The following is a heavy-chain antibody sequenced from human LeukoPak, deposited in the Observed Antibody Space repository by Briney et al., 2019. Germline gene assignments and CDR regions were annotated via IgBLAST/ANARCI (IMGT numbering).Heavy chain of an antibody. CDR2: ISASSSAI. Sequence: GGSLRLSCAASGFTFGSYSMNWVRQAPGKGLEWISYISASSSAIYYADSVKGRFTISRDNAKNSLYLQVNSLRDEDTAVYYCARGRYYLDSWGQGTLVTVSS. J-gene: IGHJ4*02. D-gene: IGHD2-8*01. V-gene: IGHV3-48*02. CDR1: GFTFGSYS. CDR3: ARGRYYLDS.